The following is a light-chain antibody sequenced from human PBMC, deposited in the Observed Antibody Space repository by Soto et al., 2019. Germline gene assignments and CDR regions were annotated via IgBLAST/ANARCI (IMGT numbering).Light chain of an antibody. J-gene: IGLJ3*02. CDR1: SSNIGGNP. Sequence: QSLLTQPPSASGTPGQRVTISCSGSSSNIGGNPVISYQQLPGTAPKLFIYGTDQRPSGVPDRFSGSKSGTAVSLASSGLQSDDESDYYCAAFDDSLNGWVFGGGTKVTVL. V-gene: IGLV1-44*01. CDR2: GTD. CDR3: AAFDDSLNGWV.